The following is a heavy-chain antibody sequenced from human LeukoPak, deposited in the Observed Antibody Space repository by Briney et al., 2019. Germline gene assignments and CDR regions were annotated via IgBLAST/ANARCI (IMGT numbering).Heavy chain of an antibody. CDR1: GCSFSGYY. J-gene: IGHJ6*03. V-gene: IGHV4-34*01. Sequence: SETLSLNCAVYGCSFSGYYWRWIRQPPGKELEWMGEINHSGSTNYNPSLKSRVSISVDTSKNQFSLTLSSVTAADTAVYYCARGRRGWLQAPNYYYYMDVWGKGTTVTVSS. D-gene: IGHD5-24*01. CDR3: ARGRRGWLQAPNYYYYMDV. CDR2: INHSGST.